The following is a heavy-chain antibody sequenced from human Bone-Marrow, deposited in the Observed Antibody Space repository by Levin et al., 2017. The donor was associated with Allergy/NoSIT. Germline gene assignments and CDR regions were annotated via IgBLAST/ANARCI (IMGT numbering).Heavy chain of an antibody. CDR1: GVSISSDNYY. CDR2: IYYNGDT. V-gene: IGHV4-39*02. CDR3: AASPSRGTTWSSPFDF. D-gene: IGHD2/OR15-2a*01. Sequence: PSETLSLTCSVSGVSISSDNYYWGWVRQPPGKGLEWIAKIYYNGDTYYNPSLKSRVTITVDTSKNLFSLELTSVTAADTAVYYCAASPSRGTTWSSPFDFWGQGALVTVSS. J-gene: IGHJ4*02.